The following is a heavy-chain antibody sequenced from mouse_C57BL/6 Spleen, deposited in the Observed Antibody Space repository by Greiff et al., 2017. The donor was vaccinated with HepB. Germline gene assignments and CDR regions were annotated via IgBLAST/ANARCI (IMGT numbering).Heavy chain of an antibody. V-gene: IGHV5-4*01. CDR1: GFTFSSYA. J-gene: IGHJ1*03. CDR2: ISDGGSYT. CDR3: ARGENYYYGSIGYFDV. Sequence: EVQLQQSGGGLVKPGGSLKLSCAASGFTFSSYAMSWVRQTPEKRLEWVATISDGGSYTYYPDNVKGRFTISRDNAKNNLYLQMSHLKSEDTAMYYCARGENYYYGSIGYFDVWGTGTTVTVSS. D-gene: IGHD1-1*01.